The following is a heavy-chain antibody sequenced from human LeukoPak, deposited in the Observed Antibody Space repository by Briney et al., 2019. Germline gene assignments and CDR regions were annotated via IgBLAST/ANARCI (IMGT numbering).Heavy chain of an antibody. CDR2: IYTSGST. Sequence: KPSETLSLTCAVYGGSFSGYYWSWIRQPAGKGLEWIGRIYTSGSTNYNPSLKSRVTMSVDTSKNQFSLKLSSVTAADTAVYYCARGADSSGYQLPFDYWGQGTLVTVSS. CDR3: ARGADSSGYQLPFDY. V-gene: IGHV4-59*10. D-gene: IGHD3-22*01. CDR1: GGSFSGYY. J-gene: IGHJ4*02.